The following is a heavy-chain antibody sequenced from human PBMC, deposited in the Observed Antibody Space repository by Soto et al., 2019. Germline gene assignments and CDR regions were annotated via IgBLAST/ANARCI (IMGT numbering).Heavy chain of an antibody. D-gene: IGHD3-10*01. CDR3: ANGGVHYYYYCMDI. CDR2: ISYDGSNK. V-gene: IGHV3-30*18. J-gene: IGHJ6*03. Sequence: QVQLVESGGGVVQPGRSLRLSCAASGFTFSSYAMHWVRQAPGKGLEWVAVISYDGSNKYYADSVKGRFTISRDNSKNTLYLQMNSLRAEDTAVYYCANGGVHYYYYCMDIWGKGTTVTVSS. CDR1: GFTFSSYA.